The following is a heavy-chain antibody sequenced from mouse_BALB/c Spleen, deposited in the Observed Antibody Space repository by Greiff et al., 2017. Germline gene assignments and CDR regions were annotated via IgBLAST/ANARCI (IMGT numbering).Heavy chain of an antibody. D-gene: IGHD2-14*01. CDR2: IYPGTGGT. CDR3: ARDGLRRQGRYVDV. J-gene: IGHJ1*01. V-gene: IGHV1-15*01. CDR1: GYTFTDYE. Sequence: QVQLQQSGAELVRPGASVTLSCKASGYTFTDYEMHWVKQTPVHGLEWIGAIYPGTGGTAYNQKFKGKATLTADKSSSTAYMELRSLTTEDSAVYYCARDGLRRQGRYVDVWGAGTTVTVSS.